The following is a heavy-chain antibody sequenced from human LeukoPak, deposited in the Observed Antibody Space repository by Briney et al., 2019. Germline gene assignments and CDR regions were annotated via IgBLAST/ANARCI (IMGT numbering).Heavy chain of an antibody. CDR3: ARVLYYYDSSGYYYAGWESYFDY. V-gene: IGHV1-2*02. CDR2: INPNSGGT. CDR1: GYTFTSYG. D-gene: IGHD3-22*01. J-gene: IGHJ4*02. Sequence: ASVKVSCKASGYTFTSYGISWVRQAPGQGLEWMGWINPNSGGTNYAQKFQGRVTMTRDTSISTAYMELSRLRSDDTAVYYCARVLYYYDSSGYYYAGWESYFDYWGQGTLVTVSS.